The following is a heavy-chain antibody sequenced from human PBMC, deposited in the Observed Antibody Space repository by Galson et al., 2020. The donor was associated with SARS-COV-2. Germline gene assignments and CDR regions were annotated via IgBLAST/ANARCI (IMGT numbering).Heavy chain of an antibody. V-gene: IGHV4-39*07. CDR3: ARTYYSDSSGYEGGYFDY. J-gene: IGHJ4*02. CDR2: TNYSGRT. D-gene: IGHD3-22*01. Sequence: SETLSLICTVSSVSINSISLNWGLIRHPPRNGLEWIGSTNYSGRTHYNPSLKSRVTILLDTSKNQFSLKRTSVTAADTALYYCARTYYSDSSGYEGGYFDYWGQGTLVSVSS. CDR1: SVSINSISLN.